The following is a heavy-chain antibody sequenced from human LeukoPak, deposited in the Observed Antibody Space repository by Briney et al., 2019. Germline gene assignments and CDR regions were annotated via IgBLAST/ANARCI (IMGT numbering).Heavy chain of an antibody. V-gene: IGHV3-23*01. CDR2: ISTSGGDT. CDR3: ARWLQRPIDF. CDR1: GFTFSSYA. Sequence: QPGRSLRLSCAASGFTFSSYAMSWVRQAPGKGLEWVSAISTSGGDTYYAVSVKGRFTISRDNSKNTLYLQMNSLRAEDTAVYYCARWLQRPIDFWGQGTLVTVSS. D-gene: IGHD5-24*01. J-gene: IGHJ4*02.